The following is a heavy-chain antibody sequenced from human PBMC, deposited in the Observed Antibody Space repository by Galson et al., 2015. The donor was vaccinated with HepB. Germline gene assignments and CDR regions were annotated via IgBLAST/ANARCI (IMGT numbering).Heavy chain of an antibody. CDR2: VNSEGSGT. D-gene: IGHD3-9*01. Sequence: SLRLSCAASGFTFSGYWIHWVRQAPGKGLVLVSRVNSEGSGTSYAGSVKGRFTISRDNAKNTLYLQMNSLRAEGTAVYYCARGGDILTGYQSYFDFWGQGTLVTVSS. J-gene: IGHJ4*02. CDR3: ARGGDILTGYQSYFDF. CDR1: GFTFSGYW. V-gene: IGHV3-74*01.